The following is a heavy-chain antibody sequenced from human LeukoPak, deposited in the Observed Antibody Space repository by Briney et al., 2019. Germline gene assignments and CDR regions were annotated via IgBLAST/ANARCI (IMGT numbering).Heavy chain of an antibody. CDR2: IHYTGST. CDR3: ARQLYVSGSYYAPMDV. J-gene: IGHJ6*03. D-gene: IGHD3-10*01. V-gene: IGHV4-59*08. Sequence: PSETLSLTCTVSGGSINSYYWSWIRQPPGKGLECIGYIHYTGSTNYNPSLKSRVTISVDTSKSQFSLKLSSVTAADTAVYFCARQLYVSGSYYAPMDVWGKGTTVTISS. CDR1: GGSINSYY.